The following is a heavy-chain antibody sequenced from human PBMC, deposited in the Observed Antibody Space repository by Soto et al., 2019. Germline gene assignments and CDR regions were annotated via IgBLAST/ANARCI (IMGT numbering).Heavy chain of an antibody. V-gene: IGHV4-31*03. D-gene: IGHD3-22*01. CDR1: GGSISSGGYY. CDR2: IYYSGST. Sequence: QVQLQESGPGLVKPSQTLSLTCTVSGGSISSGGYYWSWIRQHPGKGLEWIGYIYYSGSTYYNPSLKSRVTISVDTSKNQCSLKLSSVTAADTAVYYCARDGVYYDSSGSNDAFDIWGQGTMVTVSS. CDR3: ARDGVYYDSSGSNDAFDI. J-gene: IGHJ3*02.